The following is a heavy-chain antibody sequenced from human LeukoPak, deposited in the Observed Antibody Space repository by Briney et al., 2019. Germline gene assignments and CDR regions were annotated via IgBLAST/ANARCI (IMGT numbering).Heavy chain of an antibody. CDR2: IYDSGST. V-gene: IGHV4-59*11. D-gene: IGHD3-3*01. CDR1: GGSISSHY. J-gene: IGHJ6*03. Sequence: PSETLSLTCTVSGGSISSHYWSWVRQPPGKGLEWIGNIYDSGSTHYKSSLTSRVTISVATSKNQFSLRLSSVPAADTAVYYCARVLHNYYSLDAWGTGTTVTVSS. CDR3: ARVLHNYYSLDA.